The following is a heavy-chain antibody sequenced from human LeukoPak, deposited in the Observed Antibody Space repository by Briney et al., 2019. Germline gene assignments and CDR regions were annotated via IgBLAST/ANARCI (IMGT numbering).Heavy chain of an antibody. CDR3: ARSPYGDYFDY. CDR2: IYTSGST. Sequence: SETLSLTCTVSGGSISSGSYYWSWIRQPAGKGLEWIGRIYTSGSTNYNPSLKSRVTISVDTSKNQFSLKLSSVTAADTAVYYCARSPYGDYFDYWGQGTLVTVSS. J-gene: IGHJ4*02. CDR1: GGSISSGSYY. V-gene: IGHV4-61*02. D-gene: IGHD3-10*01.